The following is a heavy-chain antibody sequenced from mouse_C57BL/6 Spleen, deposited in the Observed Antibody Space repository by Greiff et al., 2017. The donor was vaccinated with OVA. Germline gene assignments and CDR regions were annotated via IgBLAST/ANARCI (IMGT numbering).Heavy chain of an antibody. CDR3: TRAIYYGNWFAY. CDR2: IAPENGDN. V-gene: IGHV14-4*01. CDR1: GFNIKDDY. J-gene: IGHJ3*01. Sequence: VKLQQSGAELVRPGASVTLSCTASGFNIKDDYMHWVTQRPEQGLEWIGWIAPENGDNEYDSKFQGKATITADTASNTAYLQLSSLTSEDTAVYYCTRAIYYGNWFAYWGQGTLVTVSA. D-gene: IGHD2-1*01.